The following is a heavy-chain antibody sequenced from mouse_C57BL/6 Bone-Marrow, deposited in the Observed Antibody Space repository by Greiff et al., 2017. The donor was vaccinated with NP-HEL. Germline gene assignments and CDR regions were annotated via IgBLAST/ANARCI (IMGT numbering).Heavy chain of an antibody. J-gene: IGHJ3*01. CDR3: ARDRMITTPLRGFAY. V-gene: IGHV5-4*01. CDR2: ISDGGSYT. CDR1: GFTFSSYA. Sequence: EVQGVESGGGLVKPGGSLKLSCAASGFTFSSYAMSWVRQTPEKRLEWVATISDGGSYTYYPDNVKGRFTISRDNAKNNLYLQMSHLKSEDTAMYYCARDRMITTPLRGFAYWGQGTLVTVSA. D-gene: IGHD2-3*01.